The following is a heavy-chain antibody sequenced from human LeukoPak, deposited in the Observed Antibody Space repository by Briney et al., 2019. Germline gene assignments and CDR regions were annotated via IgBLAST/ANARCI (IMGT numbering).Heavy chain of an antibody. V-gene: IGHV1-2*02. D-gene: IGHD3-9*01. J-gene: IGHJ5*02. Sequence: ASVKVSCKASGYTFTGYYMHWVRQAPGQGLEWMGWINPNSGGTSYAQKFQGRVTMTRDTSVSTAYMELSRLRSDDTAVYYCARMSDILTGQYPQWFDPWGQGTLVTVSS. CDR2: INPNSGGT. CDR3: ARMSDILTGQYPQWFDP. CDR1: GYTFTGYY.